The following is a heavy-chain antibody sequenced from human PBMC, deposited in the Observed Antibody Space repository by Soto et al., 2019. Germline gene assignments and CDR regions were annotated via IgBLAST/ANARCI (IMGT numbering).Heavy chain of an antibody. D-gene: IGHD6-6*01. CDR3: AREISSSPSPGLNWFDP. Sequence: SSETLSLTCAVFGGSFSGYYWNWIRQPPGKGLEWIGTINYSGSTNYNPSLKNRVTISVDTSKNQFSLKLSSVTAAGTAVYYCAREISSSPSPGLNWFDPWGQGTPVTASS. J-gene: IGHJ5*02. CDR1: GGSFSGYY. V-gene: IGHV4-34*01. CDR2: INYSGST.